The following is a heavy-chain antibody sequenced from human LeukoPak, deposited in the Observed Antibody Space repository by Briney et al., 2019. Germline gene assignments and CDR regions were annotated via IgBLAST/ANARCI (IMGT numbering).Heavy chain of an antibody. Sequence: PSETLSLTCAVYGGSFSGYYWSWIRQPPGKGLEWIGEINHSGSTNYNPSLKSRVTISVDTSKNQFSLKLSSVTAAGTAVYYCANTAVAGRIGWFDPWGQGTLVTVSS. V-gene: IGHV4-34*01. D-gene: IGHD6-19*01. CDR2: INHSGST. J-gene: IGHJ5*02. CDR3: ANTAVAGRIGWFDP. CDR1: GGSFSGYY.